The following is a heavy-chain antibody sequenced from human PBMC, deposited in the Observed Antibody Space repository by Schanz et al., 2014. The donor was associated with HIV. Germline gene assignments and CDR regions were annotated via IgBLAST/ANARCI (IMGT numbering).Heavy chain of an antibody. J-gene: IGHJ4*02. CDR3: ARDSTDYYDSSGYQY. CDR1: GGTFSIYA. Sequence: QVQLVQSGAEVKKPGSSVKVSCKASGGTFSIYAISWVRQAPGQGLEWMGWISAYNGNTNYAQNLQGRVTMTTDTFTSTAYMELRSLRSDETAVYYCARDSTDYYDSSGYQYWGQGTLVTVSS. CDR2: ISAYNGNT. V-gene: IGHV1-18*01. D-gene: IGHD3-22*01.